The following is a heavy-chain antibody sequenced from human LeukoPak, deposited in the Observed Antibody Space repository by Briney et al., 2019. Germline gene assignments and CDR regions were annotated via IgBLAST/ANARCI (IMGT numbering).Heavy chain of an antibody. J-gene: IGHJ4*02. CDR3: ASLMNGVYYYDSSGYPLDY. V-gene: IGHV4-39*07. D-gene: IGHD3-22*01. Sequence: SETLSLTCTVSGGSISSSSYYWGWIRQPPGKGLEWIGSIYYSGSTYYNPSLKSRVTISVDTSKNQFSLKLSSVTAADTAVYYCASLMNGVYYYDSSGYPLDYWGQGTLVTVSS. CDR2: IYYSGST. CDR1: GGSISSSSYY.